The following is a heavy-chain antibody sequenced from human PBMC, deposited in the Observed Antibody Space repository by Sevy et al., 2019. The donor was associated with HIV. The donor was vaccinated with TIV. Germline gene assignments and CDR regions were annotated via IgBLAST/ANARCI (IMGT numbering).Heavy chain of an antibody. CDR3: AHETFGRLES. CDR1: GFTFSANW. D-gene: IGHD3-16*01. CDR2: IKADGSDK. Sequence: GGSLRLSCAASGFTFSANWMNWVRQTPGKGLEWVANIKADGSDKLYVDSVEGRFTISRDNAKNLLFLQMNSLRVEDTAVYYCAHETFGRLESWGQGTLVTVSS. V-gene: IGHV3-7*01. J-gene: IGHJ4*02.